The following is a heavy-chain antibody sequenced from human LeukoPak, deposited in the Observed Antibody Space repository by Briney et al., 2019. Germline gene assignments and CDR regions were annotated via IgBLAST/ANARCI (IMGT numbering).Heavy chain of an antibody. CDR1: GYTFTSNG. Sequence: ASVKVSCKASGYTFTSNGIRWVRQAPGQGLEWVGWISTYNGNTNYAQKFQGRVTMTTDTSTSTAYMELRSLRSDDTAVYYCARGSLTLFEVAPVHWGQGTLVTVSS. CDR3: ARGSLTLFEVAPVH. D-gene: IGHD3-16*01. J-gene: IGHJ4*02. CDR2: ISTYNGNT. V-gene: IGHV1-18*01.